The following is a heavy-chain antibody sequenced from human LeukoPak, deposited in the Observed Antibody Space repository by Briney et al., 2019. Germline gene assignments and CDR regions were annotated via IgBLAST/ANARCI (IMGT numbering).Heavy chain of an antibody. V-gene: IGHV3-48*04. CDR3: ARLRGYSYGYGDY. Sequence: GGSLSLSCAASGFTFSSYSMNWVRQAPGKGLEWVSCISSSGNTIDYADSVKGRSTISSDNTKNSLSLQMVSLRAEDTAVSCARLRGYSYGYGDYWGQGTLVTVSS. D-gene: IGHD5-18*01. J-gene: IGHJ4*02. CDR2: ISSSGNTI. CDR1: GFTFSSYS.